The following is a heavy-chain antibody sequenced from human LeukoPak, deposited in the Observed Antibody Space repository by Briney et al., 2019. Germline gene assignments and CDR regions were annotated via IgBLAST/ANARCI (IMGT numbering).Heavy chain of an antibody. CDR1: GYXFTIYY. D-gene: IGHD3-22*01. V-gene: IGHV1-46*01. J-gene: IGHJ1*01. CDR2: INPSDGGT. CDR3: ARGADDSSGFDPAEYFLH. Sequence: ASVKVSCKASGYXFTIYYMHWVRQAPGQGLEWMGIINPSDGGTYYAENFQGRVTMTKDTSTSTVYMELSSLRSEDTAFYYCARGADDSSGFDPAEYFLHWGQGTLVTVSS.